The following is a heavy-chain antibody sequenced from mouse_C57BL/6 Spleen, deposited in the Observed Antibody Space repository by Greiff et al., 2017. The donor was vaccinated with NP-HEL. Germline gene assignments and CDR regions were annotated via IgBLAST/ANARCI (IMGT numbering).Heavy chain of an antibody. CDR3: ARVRWSYFDY. J-gene: IGHJ2*01. CDR1: GFTFSDYG. V-gene: IGHV5-17*01. Sequence: EVKLQESGGGLVKPGGSLKLSCAASGFTFSDYGMHWVRQAPEKGLEWVAYISSGSSTIYYADTVKGRFTISRDNAKNTLFLQMTSLRSEDTAMYYCARVRWSYFDYWGQGTTLTVSS. D-gene: IGHD1-1*02. CDR2: ISSGSSTI.